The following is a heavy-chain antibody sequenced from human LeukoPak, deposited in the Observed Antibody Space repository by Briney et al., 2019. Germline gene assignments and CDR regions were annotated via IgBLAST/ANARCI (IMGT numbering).Heavy chain of an antibody. CDR2: IYFSGST. D-gene: IGHD6-6*01. J-gene: IGHJ6*03. CDR3: ARVALTVSSSYNYYYMEV. V-gene: IGHV4-30-4*08. CDR1: GGSISSGDYY. Sequence: SETLSLTCTVSGGSISSGDYYWSWIRQPPGKGLEWIGNIYFSGSTYLNPSLRSRVTISLDMPKNQFSLKLSSVTAADTAVYYCARVALTVSSSYNYYYMEVWGKGTTVTVSS.